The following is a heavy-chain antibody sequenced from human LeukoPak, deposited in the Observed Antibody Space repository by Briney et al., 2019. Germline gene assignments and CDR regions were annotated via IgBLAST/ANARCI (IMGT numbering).Heavy chain of an antibody. CDR2: IYSGGAI. Sequence: GGSLRLSCAVSGFTVSSHYITWVRQAPGKGLEWVSLIYSGGAIYYADSVRGRFTLSRDNSKNTVYLQIDSLRVEDTAMYYCANVGAFNIWGQGTMVTVSS. V-gene: IGHV3-66*01. J-gene: IGHJ3*02. CDR1: GFTVSSHY. CDR3: ANVGAFNI.